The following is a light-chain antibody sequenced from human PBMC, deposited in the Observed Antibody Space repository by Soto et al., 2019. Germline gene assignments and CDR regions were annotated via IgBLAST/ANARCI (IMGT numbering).Light chain of an antibody. CDR1: TGAVSSGHY. CDR2: DTT. J-gene: IGLJ2*01. Sequence: QAVVTQEPSLTVSPGETVTLTCGSSTGAVSSGHYAYWFQQKPGQAPKTLIYDTTNKHSWTPARFSGSRLWGKAALTLSRAQPDYVGEYYCLLSYGGARVFGGGTTVTVL. V-gene: IGLV7-46*01. CDR3: LLSYGGARV.